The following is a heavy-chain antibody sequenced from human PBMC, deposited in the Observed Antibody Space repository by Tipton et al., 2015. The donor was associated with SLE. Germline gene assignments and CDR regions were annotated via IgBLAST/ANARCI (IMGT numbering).Heavy chain of an antibody. CDR2: IYHSGIT. J-gene: IGHJ5*02. CDR1: GGSISNYY. V-gene: IGHV4-59*01. Sequence: GLVKPSETLSLTCSVSGGSISNYYWSWIRQPPGKGLEWIAYIYHSGITNYNPSLQSRVTISVDRSKNQFSLKLTSVTAADTAVYYCARGPPFMEWERNWFDPWGQGTQVTVSS. CDR3: ARGPPFMEWERNWFDP. D-gene: IGHD3-3*02.